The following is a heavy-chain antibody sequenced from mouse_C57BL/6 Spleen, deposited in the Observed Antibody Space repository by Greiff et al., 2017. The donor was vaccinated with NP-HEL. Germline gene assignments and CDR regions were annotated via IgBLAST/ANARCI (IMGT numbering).Heavy chain of an antibody. Sequence: VQLQQSVAELVRPGASVKLSCTASGFNIQNTYMHWVKQRPEQGLEWIGRIDPANGNTKYAPKFQGKATITADTSANTAYLQISSVTSEETASYDCARWGYDDAKDDWGKGTSVTVAS. D-gene: IGHD2-2*01. CDR2: IDPANGNT. CDR3: ARWGYDDAKDD. V-gene: IGHV14-3*01. J-gene: IGHJ4*01. CDR1: GFNIQNTY.